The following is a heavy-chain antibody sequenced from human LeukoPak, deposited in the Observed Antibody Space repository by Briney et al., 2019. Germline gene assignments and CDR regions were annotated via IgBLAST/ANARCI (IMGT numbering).Heavy chain of an antibody. D-gene: IGHD2-2*01. CDR2: ISGSGGST. V-gene: IGHV3-23*01. J-gene: IGHJ5*01. CDR3: AKDRHAPGRYCSSTSCFPFDS. CDR1: GFTFSSYT. Sequence: GGSLRLSCAASGFTFSSYTMNWVRQAPGKGLEWVSGISGSGGSTYYADSVKGRFTISRDNTKNTLYLQMNSLRAEDTAVYYCAKDRHAPGRYCSSTSCFPFDSWGQGTLVTVSS.